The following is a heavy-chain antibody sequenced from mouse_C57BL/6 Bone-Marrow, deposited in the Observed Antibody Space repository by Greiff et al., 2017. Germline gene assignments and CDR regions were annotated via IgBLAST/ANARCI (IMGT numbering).Heavy chain of an antibody. CDR3: ARDRFYGNYFAWFAY. V-gene: IGHV3-1*01. J-gene: IGHJ3*01. Sequence: EVKLQESGPGMVKPSQSLSLTCTVTGYSITSGYDWHWIRHFPGNKLEWMGYISYSGSTNYNPSLKSRISITHDTSKNHFFLKLNSVTTEDTATYYCARDRFYGNYFAWFAYWGQGTLVTVSA. CDR2: ISYSGST. CDR1: GYSITSGYD. D-gene: IGHD2-1*01.